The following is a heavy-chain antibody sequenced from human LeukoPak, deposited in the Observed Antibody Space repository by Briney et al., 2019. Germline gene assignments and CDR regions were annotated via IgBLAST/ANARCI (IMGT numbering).Heavy chain of an antibody. CDR1: GGSISSGDYY. D-gene: IGHD3-3*01. J-gene: IGHJ6*04. CDR3: ARSRFGVAKSGMDV. CDR2: IYYSGST. Sequence: PSETLSLTCTVSGGSISSGDYYWSWIRQPPGKGLEWIGYIYYSGSTYYNPSLKSRVTISVDTSKNQFSLKLSSVTAADTAAYYCARSRFGVAKSGMDVWGKGTTVTVSS. V-gene: IGHV4-30-4*08.